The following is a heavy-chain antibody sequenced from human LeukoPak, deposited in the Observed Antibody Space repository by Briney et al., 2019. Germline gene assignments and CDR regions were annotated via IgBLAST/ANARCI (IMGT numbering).Heavy chain of an antibody. CDR2: KKEDGSEK. J-gene: IGHJ2*01. CDR3: AKDRTVGASYWYFDL. V-gene: IGHV3-7*03. CDR1: GFTFGSYW. D-gene: IGHD1-26*01. Sequence: GGSLRLSCAASGFTFGSYWMNWVRQAPGKGLEWVGKKKEDGSEKYYVDSVKGRFTISRDSSKNTLFLHMNTLRAEDTAIYYCAKDRTVGASYWYFDLWGRGTLVTVSS.